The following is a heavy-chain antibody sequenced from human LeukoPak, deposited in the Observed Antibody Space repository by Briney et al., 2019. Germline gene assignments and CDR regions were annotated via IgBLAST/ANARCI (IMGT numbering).Heavy chain of an antibody. Sequence: KPSETLSLTCTVSGGSISSYCWSWIRQPPGKGLEWIGYIYYSGSTNYNPSLKSRVTISVDTSKKQFSLKLSSVTAADTAVYYCARGRVQDYVWGSYRTEWDYWGQGTLVTVSS. D-gene: IGHD3-16*02. V-gene: IGHV4-59*01. CDR1: GGSISSYC. CDR3: ARGRVQDYVWGSYRTEWDY. J-gene: IGHJ4*02. CDR2: IYYSGST.